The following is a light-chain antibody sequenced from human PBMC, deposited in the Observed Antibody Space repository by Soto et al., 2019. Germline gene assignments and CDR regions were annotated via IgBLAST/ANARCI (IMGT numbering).Light chain of an antibody. CDR1: QSVSSY. J-gene: IGKJ3*01. CDR2: DAS. Sequence: EIVLTQSPATLSLSPGERATISCRASQSVSSYLAWYQQKPGQAPRLLIYDASNTSTGIPARFSGSGSGTDYFIPISSLEQEDYAASYYQQRSNWPPRVTFGPGTKVEIK. V-gene: IGKV3-11*01. CDR3: QQRSNWPPRVT.